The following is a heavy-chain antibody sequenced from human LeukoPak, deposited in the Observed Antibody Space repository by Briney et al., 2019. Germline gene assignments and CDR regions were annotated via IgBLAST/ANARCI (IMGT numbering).Heavy chain of an antibody. Sequence: GASVKVSCKASGYTFTSYGISWVRQAPGQGLEWMGWISAYNGNTNYAQKLQGRVTMTTDTSTSTAYMELRSLRSDDTAVYYCARREDIVVVPAAPLDYWGQGTLVTVSS. CDR1: GYTFTSYG. V-gene: IGHV1-18*01. CDR2: ISAYNGNT. D-gene: IGHD2-2*01. J-gene: IGHJ4*02. CDR3: ARREDIVVVPAAPLDY.